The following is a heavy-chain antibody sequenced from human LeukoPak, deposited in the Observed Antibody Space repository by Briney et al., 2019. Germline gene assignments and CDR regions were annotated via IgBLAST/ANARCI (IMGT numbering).Heavy chain of an antibody. V-gene: IGHV4-39*01. CDR2: IYYTGGT. CDR3: ARHGGTRVTLVEVYYFDY. J-gene: IGHJ4*02. Sequence: SETLSLTCTVSGGSISSSSYYWGWIRQPPEKGLEWIGGIYYTGGTYYSPSLKSRVTTSVDTSKNQFSLKLSSVTAADTAVYYCARHGGTRVTLVEVYYFDYWGQGTLVTVSS. D-gene: IGHD4-11*01. CDR1: GGSISSSSYY.